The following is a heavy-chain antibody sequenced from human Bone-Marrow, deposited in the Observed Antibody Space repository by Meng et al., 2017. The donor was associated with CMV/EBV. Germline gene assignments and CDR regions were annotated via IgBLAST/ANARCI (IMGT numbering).Heavy chain of an antibody. CDR1: GNFHSYA. Sequence: GNFHSYAISWVRQAPGQGLEWMGGIIPIFGTANYAQKFQGRVRITTDESTSTAYMELSSLRSEDTAVYYCARVGSSGYYHGGFFDYWGQGTLVTVSS. CDR2: IIPIFGTA. V-gene: IGHV1-69*05. D-gene: IGHD3-22*01. CDR3: ARVGSSGYYHGGFFDY. J-gene: IGHJ4*02.